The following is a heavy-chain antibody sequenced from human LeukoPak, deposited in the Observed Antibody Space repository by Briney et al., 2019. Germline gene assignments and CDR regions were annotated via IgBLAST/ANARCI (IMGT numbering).Heavy chain of an antibody. CDR1: GGSISSGSYY. CDR3: VWGSYPRNYFDY. J-gene: IGHJ4*02. V-gene: IGHV4-61*02. CDR2: IYTSGST. D-gene: IGHD3-16*01. Sequence: PSETLSLTCTVSGGSISSGSYYWSWTRQPAGKGLEWIGRIYTSGSTNYNPSLKSRVTISVDTSKNQFSLKLSSVTAADTAVYHCVWGSYPRNYFDYWGQGTLVTVSS.